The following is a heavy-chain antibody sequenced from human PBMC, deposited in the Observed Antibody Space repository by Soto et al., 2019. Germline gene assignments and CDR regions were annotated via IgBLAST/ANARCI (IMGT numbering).Heavy chain of an antibody. V-gene: IGHV3-23*01. CDR3: AKDLLRVIVVVPAGEYYFDY. Sequence: GGSLRLSCVASGFTFSSYAMSWVRQAPGKGLEWVSAISGSGGSTYYADSVKGRFTISRDNSKNTLYLQMNSLRAEDTAVYYCAKDLLRVIVVVPAGEYYFDYWGQGTLVTVSS. CDR2: ISGSGGST. D-gene: IGHD2-2*01. CDR1: GFTFSSYA. J-gene: IGHJ4*02.